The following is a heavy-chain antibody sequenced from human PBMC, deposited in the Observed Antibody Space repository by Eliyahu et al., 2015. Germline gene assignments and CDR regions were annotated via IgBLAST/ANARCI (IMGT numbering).Heavy chain of an antibody. V-gene: IGHV3-21*01. Sequence: EVQLVESGGGLVKPGGSLRLSCAASDFSLKDYNMNWVRQAPGKGLEWVSFISSSSADITYADSVQGRFTISRDNAKNSLYLQMDSLRVEDTAIYYCARDMGIVVVAATRGGHAFDVWGQGTVVTVSS. D-gene: IGHD2-21*02. CDR2: ISSSSADI. J-gene: IGHJ3*01. CDR3: ARDMGIVVVAATRGGHAFDV. CDR1: DFSLKDYN.